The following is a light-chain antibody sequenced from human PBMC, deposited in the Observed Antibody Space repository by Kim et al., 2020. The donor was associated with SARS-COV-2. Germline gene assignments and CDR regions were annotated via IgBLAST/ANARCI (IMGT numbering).Light chain of an antibody. CDR3: QQYNNWPPWT. J-gene: IGKJ1*01. CDR1: QSVSSD. CDR2: GAS. Sequence: VSPGERATLSCRSNQSVSSDFAWYQQKPGQAPRLLIYGASTRSTVIPARFSGSGSGTEFTLTISSLQSEDFAVYYCQQYNNWPPWTFGQGTKVDIK. V-gene: IGKV3-15*01.